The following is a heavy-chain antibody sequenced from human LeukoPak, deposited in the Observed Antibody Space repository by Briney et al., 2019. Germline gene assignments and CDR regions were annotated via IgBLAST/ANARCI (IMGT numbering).Heavy chain of an antibody. D-gene: IGHD6-13*01. Sequence: GGSLRLSCAASGFTVSSNDMSWVRQAPGKGLEWVSVIYSGGSTYYADSVKGRITISRDNSKNTLYLQMNSLRAEDTAVYYCAREFGSYSSSYTLGYWGQGTLVTVPS. CDR1: GFTVSSND. J-gene: IGHJ4*02. CDR3: AREFGSYSSSYTLGY. CDR2: IYSGGST. V-gene: IGHV3-53*01.